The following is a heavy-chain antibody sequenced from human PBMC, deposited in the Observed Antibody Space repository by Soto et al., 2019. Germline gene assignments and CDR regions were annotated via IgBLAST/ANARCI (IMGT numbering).Heavy chain of an antibody. V-gene: IGHV3-30*18. J-gene: IGHJ4*02. D-gene: IGHD6-25*01. Sequence: GPLRLSCVASGFMLRTSGIHWVRQAPSKGLEWVAVISHDGSNQFYAESVKCRFTISRDNSKNMLYLQMNSLRADDSAVYFCAKDSSAAFDYWGQGIVVTVSS. CDR2: ISHDGSNQ. CDR3: AKDSSAAFDY. CDR1: GFMLRTSG.